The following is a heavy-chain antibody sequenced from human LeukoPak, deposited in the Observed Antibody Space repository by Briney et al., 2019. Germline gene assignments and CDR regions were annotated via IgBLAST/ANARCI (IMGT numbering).Heavy chain of an antibody. V-gene: IGHV3-21*01. CDR3: ARDLPYCSGGSCYSGSYYYGMDV. CDR1: GFTFSSYS. CDR2: ISSSSSYI. D-gene: IGHD2-15*01. J-gene: IGHJ6*02. Sequence: GGSLRLSWAASGFTFSSYSMNWVRQAPGKGLEWVSSISSSSSYIYYADSVKGRFTISRDNAKNSLYLQMNSLRAEDTAVYYCARDLPYCSGGSCYSGSYYYGMDVWGQGTTVTVSS.